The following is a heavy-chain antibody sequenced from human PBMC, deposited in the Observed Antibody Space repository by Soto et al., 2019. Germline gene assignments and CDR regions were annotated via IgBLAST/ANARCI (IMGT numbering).Heavy chain of an antibody. D-gene: IGHD5-18*01. CDR3: ARLYTAKGYYYYYTDV. J-gene: IGHJ6*03. CDR2: IYYSGST. CDR1: GGSISSSSYY. Sequence: PSETLSLTCTVSGGSISSSSYYWGWILQPPGKGLEWIGSIYYSGSTYYNPSLKSRVTISVDTSKNQFSLKLSSVTAADTAVYYCARLYTAKGYYYYYTDVWGKGTTVTVSS. V-gene: IGHV4-39*01.